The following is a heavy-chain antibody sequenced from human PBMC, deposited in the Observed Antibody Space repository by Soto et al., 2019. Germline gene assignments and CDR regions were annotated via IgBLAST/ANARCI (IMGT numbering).Heavy chain of an antibody. V-gene: IGHV3-7*01. CDR2: IKQDGSEI. CDR1: GFTFSDYW. J-gene: IGHJ4*02. Sequence: AGGSLRLSCAASGFTFSDYWMSWVRQAPGKGLEWVANIKQDGSEIYYVASVKGRFTISRDNAENSLYLQMNSLRAEDTAVYYCARRYFDYWGQGTLVTVSS. CDR3: ARRYFDY.